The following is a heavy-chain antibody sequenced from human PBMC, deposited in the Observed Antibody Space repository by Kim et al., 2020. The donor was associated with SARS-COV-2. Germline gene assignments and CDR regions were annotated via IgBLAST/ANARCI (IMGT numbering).Heavy chain of an antibody. CDR1: GGSISSGDYY. V-gene: IGHV4-30-4*01. Sequence: SETLSLTCTVSGGSISSGDYYWSWLRQPPGKGLEWIGYIYYSGSTYYNPSLKSRVTISVDTSKNQFSLKLSSVTAADTAVYYCARAPITMIVVVNQFDYWGQGTLVTVSS. CDR3: ARAPITMIVVVNQFDY. D-gene: IGHD3-22*01. J-gene: IGHJ4*02. CDR2: IYYSGST.